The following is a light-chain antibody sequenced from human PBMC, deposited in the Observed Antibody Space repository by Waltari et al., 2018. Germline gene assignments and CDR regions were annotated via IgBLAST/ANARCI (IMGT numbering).Light chain of an antibody. J-gene: IGLJ2*01. Sequence: QSALTQPRSVAGSPGPSVTLSCAGTSSAVGGYNHVSWYQQHPGKAPKLMIYDVSKRPSGVPDRFSGSKSGNTASLTISGLQAEDEADYYCCSYAGSYTVFGGGTKLTVL. CDR2: DVS. V-gene: IGLV2-11*01. CDR3: CSYAGSYTV. CDR1: SSAVGGYNH.